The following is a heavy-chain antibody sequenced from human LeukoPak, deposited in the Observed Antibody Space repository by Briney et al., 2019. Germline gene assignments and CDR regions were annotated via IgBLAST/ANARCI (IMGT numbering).Heavy chain of an antibody. D-gene: IGHD4-23*01. V-gene: IGHV4-61*05. J-gene: IGHJ5*02. Sequence: SGPTLVKPTQTLTLTCTFSGFSFSTSGVGVGWIRQPPGKALEWIGYIFYSGSTYYNPSLMSRVTISVDMSTNQFSLELTSVTAADTAVYYCARHDYGGNSAWFDPWGQGTLVTVSS. CDR1: GFSFSTSGVG. CDR2: IFYSGST. CDR3: ARHDYGGNSAWFDP.